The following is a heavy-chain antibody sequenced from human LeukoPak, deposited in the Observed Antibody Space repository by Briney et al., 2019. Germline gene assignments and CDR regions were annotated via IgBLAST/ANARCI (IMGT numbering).Heavy chain of an antibody. D-gene: IGHD1-14*01. CDR1: GFTFTSSA. J-gene: IGHJ3*02. Sequence: GASVKVSCKASGFTFTSSAMQWVRQARGQRLEWIGWIVVGSGNTNYAQKFQERVTITRDISTSTAYMELSSLRSEDTAVYYCAADMAPYRIPQDAFDIWGQGTMATVSS. CDR3: AADMAPYRIPQDAFDI. V-gene: IGHV1-58*02. CDR2: IVVGSGNT.